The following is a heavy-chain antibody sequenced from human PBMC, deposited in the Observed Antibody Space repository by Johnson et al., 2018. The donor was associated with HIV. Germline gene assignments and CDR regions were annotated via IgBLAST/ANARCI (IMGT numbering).Heavy chain of an antibody. D-gene: IGHD6-13*01. J-gene: IGHJ3*02. CDR2: IYSGGNT. Sequence: VQLVESGGGLVQPGRSLRLSCAASGFTFDDYAMHWVRQAPGKGLEWVSVIYSGGNTYYADSVKGRFTISRDKSKNSLFLQMNSLRAEDTAVYYCARWEGSSSWQRVCDAFDIWGQGTMVTVSS. V-gene: IGHV3-66*01. CDR1: GFTFDDYA. CDR3: ARWEGSSSWQRVCDAFDI.